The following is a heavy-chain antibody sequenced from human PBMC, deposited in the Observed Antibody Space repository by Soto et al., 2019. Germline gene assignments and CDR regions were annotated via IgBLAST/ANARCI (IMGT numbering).Heavy chain of an antibody. J-gene: IGHJ4*02. V-gene: IGHV2-26*01. Sequence: PTLLNPTETLTLNCNLSGFSLSSTTMGVSWIPQPPGKALECLAHIFSNDEKYYSTSLNSRLTISKDTSKSQVVLTMTNMDPVDTATYYCARARFGVVPYCFDYWGQGTLVTVSS. CDR3: ARARFGVVPYCFDY. D-gene: IGHD3-3*01. CDR1: GFSLSSTTMG. CDR2: IFSNDEK.